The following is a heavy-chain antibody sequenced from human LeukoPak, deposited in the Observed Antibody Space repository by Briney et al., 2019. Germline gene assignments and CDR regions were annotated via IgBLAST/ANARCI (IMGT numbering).Heavy chain of an antibody. CDR2: INHSGST. CDR1: GGSFSGYY. D-gene: IGHD3-22*01. CDR3: ARGSRVVARY. V-gene: IGHV4-34*01. Sequence: RPSETLSLTCAVYGGSFSGYYWSWIRQPPGKGLEWIGEINHSGSTNYNPSLKSRVTISVDTSKNQFSLKLSSVTAADTAVYYCARGSRVVARYWGQGTLVTVSS. J-gene: IGHJ4*02.